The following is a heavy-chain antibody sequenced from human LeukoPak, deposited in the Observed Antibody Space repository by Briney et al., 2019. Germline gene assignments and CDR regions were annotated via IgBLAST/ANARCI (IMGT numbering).Heavy chain of an antibody. V-gene: IGHV3-48*03. D-gene: IGHD2-2*01. CDR1: GFTFSNHE. CDR2: ISGSGCTI. CDR3: ARTVCSTISCYVFDH. J-gene: IGHJ5*02. Sequence: GGSLRLSCATSGFTFSNHEMNWVRQAPGKGPEWVSYISGSGCTIHYAESVEGRFTISRDNAKNSLHLQMQSLRVEDTGVYYCARTVCSTISCYVFDHWGQGTLVTVSS.